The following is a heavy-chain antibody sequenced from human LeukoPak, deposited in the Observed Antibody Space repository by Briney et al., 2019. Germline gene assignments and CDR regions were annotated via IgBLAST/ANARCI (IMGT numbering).Heavy chain of an antibody. D-gene: IGHD6-19*01. V-gene: IGHV3-30-3*01. CDR3: AREDIAVAGTYFDP. J-gene: IGHJ5*02. CDR2: ISYDGSNK. CDR1: GFTFSSYA. Sequence: GGSLRLSCAASGFTFSSYAMHWVRQAPGKGLEWVAVISYDGSNKYYADSVKGRFTISRDNSKNTLYLQMNSLRAEDTAVYYCAREDIAVAGTYFDPWGQGTLVTDSS.